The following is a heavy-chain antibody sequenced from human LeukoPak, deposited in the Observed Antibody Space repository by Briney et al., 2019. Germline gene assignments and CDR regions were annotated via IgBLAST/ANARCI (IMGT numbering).Heavy chain of an antibody. Sequence: GASVKVSCKESGGTFSRDVISWVRQAPGQGLEWMGGIIPVLGVANYAQKFQGRVTITADKSTSTAYMELSSLRYEDTAMYYCAREQTVTNYFDYWGQGTLVTVSS. CDR1: GGTFSRDV. CDR3: AREQTVTNYFDY. CDR2: IIPVLGVA. V-gene: IGHV1-69*10. J-gene: IGHJ4*02. D-gene: IGHD2-21*02.